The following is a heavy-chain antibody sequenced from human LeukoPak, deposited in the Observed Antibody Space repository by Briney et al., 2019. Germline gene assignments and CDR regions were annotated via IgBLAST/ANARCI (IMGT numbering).Heavy chain of an antibody. D-gene: IGHD5-24*01. CDR2: INHSGST. J-gene: IGHJ4*02. V-gene: IGHV4-34*01. CDR1: GGSFSAYH. Sequence: SETLSLTCAVYGGSFSAYHWSWIRQPPGKGLEWIGEINHSGSTNCNPSLKSRVTMSVDTSRNQFSLKLNSVTAADAAVYYCVRADGRDGYKGLVDYWGQGTLVTVSS. CDR3: VRADGRDGYKGLVDY.